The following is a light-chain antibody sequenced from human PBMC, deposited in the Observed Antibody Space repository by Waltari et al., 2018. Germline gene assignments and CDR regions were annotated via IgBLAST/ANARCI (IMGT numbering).Light chain of an antibody. CDR2: KTS. J-gene: IGKJ1*01. CDR3: QHYNSYSPWT. CDR1: QSISDW. V-gene: IGKV1-5*03. Sequence: IQMTQSPSTLSASVGDRVTITCRASQSISDWLAWYQQKPGKAPELLIYKTSILESGVPSRFSGSGSGTEFTLTITSLQPDDFATYFCQHYNSYSPWTFGQGTKVEIK.